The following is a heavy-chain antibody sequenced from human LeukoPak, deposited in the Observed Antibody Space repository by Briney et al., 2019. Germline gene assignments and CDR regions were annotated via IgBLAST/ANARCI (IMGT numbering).Heavy chain of an antibody. Sequence: HPGGSLILSCAASGFTFSNYAMNWVRQAPGKGLEWVATLSYDGSNKYYADSVKGRFTISRDNSKNTLFLQMNTLRADDTAVYYCVRGVGLYDSIGYFDYWGQGTLVTVPS. V-gene: IGHV3-30-3*01. D-gene: IGHD3-22*01. J-gene: IGHJ4*02. CDR1: GFTFSNYA. CDR3: VRGVGLYDSIGYFDY. CDR2: LSYDGSNK.